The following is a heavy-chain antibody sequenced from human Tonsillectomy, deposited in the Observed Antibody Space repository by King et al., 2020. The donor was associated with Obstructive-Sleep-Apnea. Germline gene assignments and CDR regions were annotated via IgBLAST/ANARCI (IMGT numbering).Heavy chain of an antibody. J-gene: IGHJ3*02. CDR1: GYTFTSYD. Sequence: QLVQSGAEVKKPGASVKVSCKASGYTFTSYDINWVRQATGQGLEWMGWMNPNSGNTGYAQKFQGRVTMTRNTSMSTAYMELSSLRSEDTAVYYCAAITMIHGDAFDIWGQGTMVTVSS. CDR2: MNPNSGNT. V-gene: IGHV1-8*01. CDR3: AAITMIHGDAFDI. D-gene: IGHD3-22*01.